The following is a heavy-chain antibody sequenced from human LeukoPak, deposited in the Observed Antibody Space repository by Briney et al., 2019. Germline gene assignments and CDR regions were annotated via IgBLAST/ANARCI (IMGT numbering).Heavy chain of an antibody. D-gene: IGHD3-10*01. Sequence: SETLSLTCAVYGGSFSGYYWSWIRQPPGKGLECIEYIHYTGSTNYNPSLKSRVTISVDTSKSQFSLKLSSVTAADTAIYYCARGGYYGSGNDFRFDPWGQGTLVTVSS. V-gene: IGHV4-59*01. CDR3: ARGGYYGSGNDFRFDP. J-gene: IGHJ5*02. CDR2: IHYTGST. CDR1: GGSFSGYY.